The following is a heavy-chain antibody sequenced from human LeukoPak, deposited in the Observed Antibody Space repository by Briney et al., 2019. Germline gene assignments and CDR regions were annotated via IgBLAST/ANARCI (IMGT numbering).Heavy chain of an antibody. J-gene: IGHJ6*03. CDR2: IIPIFGTA. V-gene: IGHV1-69*06. D-gene: IGHD3-22*01. CDR1: GGTFSSYA. Sequence: PVKVSCKASGGTFSSYAISWVRQAPGQGLEWMGGIIPIFGTANYAQKFQGGVTITADKSTSTAYMELSSLRSEDTAVYYCARDTSYYYDSSGYFPYYYMDVWGKGTTVTISS. CDR3: ARDTSYYYDSSGYFPYYYMDV.